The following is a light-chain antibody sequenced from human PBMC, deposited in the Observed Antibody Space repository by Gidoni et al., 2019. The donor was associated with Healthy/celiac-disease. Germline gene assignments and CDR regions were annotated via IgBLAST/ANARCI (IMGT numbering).Light chain of an antibody. CDR2: AAS. CDR1: QSISSY. CDR3: QQSYSTPYT. V-gene: IGKV1-39*01. Sequence: DIQMTQSPSSLSAAVGDSVTLTCRASQSISSYLNWYQQKPGKAPKLLIYAASSLQSGVPSRFSGSGSGTDFTLTISSLQPEDFATYYCQQSYSTPYTFXXXTKLEIK. J-gene: IGKJ2*01.